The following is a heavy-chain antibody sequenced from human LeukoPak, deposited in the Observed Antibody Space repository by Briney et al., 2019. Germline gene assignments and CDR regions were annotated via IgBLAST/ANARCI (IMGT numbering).Heavy chain of an antibody. J-gene: IGHJ4*02. V-gene: IGHV3-30*02. CDR3: AKGGSPLLPYFDY. CDR2: IRYDGSNK. Sequence: GGSLRLSCAASGFTFSSYGMHWVRQAPGKGLEWVAFIRYDGSNKYYADSVKGRFTISRDNSKNTLYLQMNSLRAEDTAVYYCAKGGSPLLPYFDYWGQGTLVTVSS. CDR1: GFTFSSYG. D-gene: IGHD2-21*01.